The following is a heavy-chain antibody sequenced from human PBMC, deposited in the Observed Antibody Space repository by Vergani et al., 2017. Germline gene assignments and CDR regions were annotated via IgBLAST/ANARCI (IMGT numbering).Heavy chain of an antibody. CDR3: ARVQGRSGSSRDAFDI. Sequence: QVQLVQSGAEVKKPGSSVKVSCKASGGTFTSYDINWVRQATGQGLEWMGGIIPIFGTANYAQKFQGRVTITADESTSTAYMELSSLRSEDTAVYYCARVQGRSGSSRDAFDIWGQGTMVTVSS. CDR1: GGTFTSYD. J-gene: IGHJ3*02. CDR2: IIPIFGTA. D-gene: IGHD1-26*01. V-gene: IGHV1-69*01.